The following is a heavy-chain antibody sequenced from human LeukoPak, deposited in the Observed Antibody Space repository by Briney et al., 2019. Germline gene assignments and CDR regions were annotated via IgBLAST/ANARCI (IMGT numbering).Heavy chain of an antibody. CDR2: VRYDGSNK. Sequence: GGSLRLSCAASGFTFSSYGMHWVRQAPGKGLEWVAFVRYDGSNKYYADSVKGRFTISRDNSKNTLYLQMNSLRAEDTAVYYCAKDSRSVVAATDWGQGTLVTVSS. D-gene: IGHD2-15*01. V-gene: IGHV3-30*02. CDR3: AKDSRSVVAATD. J-gene: IGHJ4*02. CDR1: GFTFSSYG.